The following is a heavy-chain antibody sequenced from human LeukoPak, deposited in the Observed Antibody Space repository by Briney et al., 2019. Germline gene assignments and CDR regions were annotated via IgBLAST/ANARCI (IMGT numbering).Heavy chain of an antibody. J-gene: IGHJ3*02. CDR2: IGTAGDT. CDR3: ARGSVDYDAFDI. CDR1: GFTFSSYD. V-gene: IGHV3-13*01. Sequence: GGSLRLSCAASGFTFSSYDMHWVRQATGKGLEWVSAIGTAGDTYYPGSVKGRFTISRENAKNSLYLQMNSLRAGDTAVYYCARGSVDYDAFDIWGQGTMVTVSS. D-gene: IGHD2-2*01.